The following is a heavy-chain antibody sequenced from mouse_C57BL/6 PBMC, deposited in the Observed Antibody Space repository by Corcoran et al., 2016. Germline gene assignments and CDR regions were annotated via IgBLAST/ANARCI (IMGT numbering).Heavy chain of an antibody. D-gene: IGHD1-1*01. V-gene: IGHV1-80*01. CDR2: IYPGDGDT. CDR1: GYAFSSYW. Sequence: QVQLQQSGAELVKPGASVKISCKASGYAFSSYWMNWVKQRPGKGLEWIGQIYPGDGDTNYNGKFKGKATLTADKSSSTAYIQLSSLTSEDSAVYFCARHYYGSSSAWFAYWGQGTLVTVSA. CDR3: ARHYYGSSSAWFAY. J-gene: IGHJ3*01.